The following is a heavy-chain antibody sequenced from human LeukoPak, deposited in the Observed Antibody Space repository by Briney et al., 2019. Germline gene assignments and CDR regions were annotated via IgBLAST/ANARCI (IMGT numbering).Heavy chain of an antibody. CDR2: IWYDGSNK. CDR1: GFTFSSYG. CDR3: AAGSSWFDY. V-gene: IGHV3-33*01. Sequence: PGRSLRLSCAASGFTFSSYGMHWVRQAPGKGLEWVAVIWYDGSNKYYADSVKGRFTISRDNSKNTLYLQMNSLRAEDTAVYYYAAGSSWFDYWGQGTLVTVSS. D-gene: IGHD6-13*01. J-gene: IGHJ4*02.